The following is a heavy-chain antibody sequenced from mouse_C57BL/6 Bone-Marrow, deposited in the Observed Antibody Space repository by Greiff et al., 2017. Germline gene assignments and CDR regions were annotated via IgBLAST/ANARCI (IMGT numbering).Heavy chain of an antibody. CDR2: IHPSDSDT. D-gene: IGHD2-2*01. V-gene: IGHV1-74*01. Sequence: QVHVKQPGAELVKPGASVKVSCKASGYTFTSYWMHWVKQRPGQGLEWIGRIHPSDSDTNYNQKFKGKATLTVDKSSSTAYMQRSSLTSEDSAVYYCAIWRVTCAMDYWGQGTSVTVSS. J-gene: IGHJ4*01. CDR3: AIWRVTCAMDY. CDR1: GYTFTSYW.